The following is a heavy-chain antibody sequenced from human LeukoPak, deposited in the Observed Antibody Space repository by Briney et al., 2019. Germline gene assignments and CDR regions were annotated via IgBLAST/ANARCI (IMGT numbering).Heavy chain of an antibody. J-gene: IGHJ2*01. CDR3: ARVPYYYDSSGYYWYFDL. V-gene: IGHV4-59*01. Sequence: KPSETLSLTCTVSGGSISGYYWSWIRQPPGKGLEWIGYIFYVGSTNYNPSLKSRVTISVDTSQYQFSLKLSSVTAADTAVYYCARVPYYYDSSGYYWYFDLWGRGTLVTVSS. CDR1: GGSISGYY. CDR2: IFYVGST. D-gene: IGHD3-22*01.